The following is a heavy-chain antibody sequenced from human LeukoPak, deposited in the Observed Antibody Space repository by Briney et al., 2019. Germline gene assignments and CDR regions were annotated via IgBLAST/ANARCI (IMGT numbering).Heavy chain of an antibody. CDR1: GYTFTRYH. D-gene: IGHD6-13*01. J-gene: IGHJ4*02. Sequence: GASVKVSCKASGYTFTRYHIHWVRQAPGQGLEGMGRINPYSGDTNFAQKFQGRVTMTRDTSITTAYMDLSSLTPDDTAVYFCARDQGSLTRSWYTGYWGQGTQVTVSS. CDR3: ARDQGSLTRSWYTGY. V-gene: IGHV1-2*06. CDR2: INPYSGDT.